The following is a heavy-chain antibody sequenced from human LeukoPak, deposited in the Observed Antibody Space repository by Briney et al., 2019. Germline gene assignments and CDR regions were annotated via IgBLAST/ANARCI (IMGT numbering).Heavy chain of an antibody. V-gene: IGHV4-38-2*01. CDR1: GYSISSGYY. CDR2: IYHSGST. Sequence: SETLSLTCAVSGYSISSGYYWGWIRQPPGKGLEWIGSIYHSGSTYYNPSLKSRVTISVDTSKNQFSLKLSSVTAADTAVYYCAREWYCSSTSCYQTFDYWGQGTLVTVSS. CDR3: AREWYCSSTSCYQTFDY. J-gene: IGHJ4*02. D-gene: IGHD2-2*01.